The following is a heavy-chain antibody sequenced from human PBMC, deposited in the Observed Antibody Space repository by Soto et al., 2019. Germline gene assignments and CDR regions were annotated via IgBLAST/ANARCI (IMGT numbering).Heavy chain of an antibody. CDR3: AASRVATNWFDP. D-gene: IGHD2-15*01. V-gene: IGHV1-18*01. CDR1: GYTFTSYG. J-gene: IGHJ5*02. Sequence: ASVKVSCKASGYTFTSYGISWVRQAPGQGLEWMGWISAYNGNTNYAQKLQGRVTMTTDTSTSTAYMELRSLRSDDTAVYYCAASRVATNWFDPWGQGTLVTVSS. CDR2: ISAYNGNT.